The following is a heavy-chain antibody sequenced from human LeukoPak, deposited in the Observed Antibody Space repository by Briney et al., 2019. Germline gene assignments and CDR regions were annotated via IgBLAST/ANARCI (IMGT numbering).Heavy chain of an antibody. CDR1: GFTVSSNY. Sequence: GGSLRLPCAASGFTVSSNYMSWIRQAPGKGLEWVSYISSSGSTIYYADSVKGRFTISRDNAKNSLYLQMNSLRAEDTAVYYCARDPGNNGADWYFDLWGRGTLVTVSS. CDR2: ISSSGSTI. V-gene: IGHV3-11*04. J-gene: IGHJ2*01. CDR3: ARDPGNNGADWYFDL. D-gene: IGHD1/OR15-1a*01.